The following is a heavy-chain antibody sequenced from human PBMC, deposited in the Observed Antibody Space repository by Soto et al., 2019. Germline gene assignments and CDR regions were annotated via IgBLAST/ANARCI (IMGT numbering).Heavy chain of an antibody. J-gene: IGHJ4*02. D-gene: IGHD3-22*01. V-gene: IGHV4-4*02. CDR2: IHYSGVI. CDR1: GDSITRSNW. Sequence: QVHLQESGPGLVKPSGTLSLTCAVSGDSITRSNWWSWVRQPPGKGLEWIGEIHYSGVINYNPSLKSRVTISVDKSKNQFSLGLRSVTAADTGVYYCARDVGNFYDSSPTGQFDFWGQGTLVTVSS. CDR3: ARDVGNFYDSSPTGQFDF.